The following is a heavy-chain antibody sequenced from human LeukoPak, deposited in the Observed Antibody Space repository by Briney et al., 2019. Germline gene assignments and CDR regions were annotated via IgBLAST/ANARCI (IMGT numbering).Heavy chain of an antibody. V-gene: IGHV3-23*01. D-gene: IGHD6-19*01. Sequence: PGGSLRLSCSASGFTFSDHYMDWVRQGPGKGLEWVSAIRPDGDRTYYANSVRGRFTISRDNSKDTVYLQINGLRVEDTAVYYCAREQSGTRGWYTVDYWGQGTLVTVSS. CDR3: AREQSGTRGWYTVDY. CDR2: IRPDGDRT. J-gene: IGHJ4*02. CDR1: GFTFSDHY.